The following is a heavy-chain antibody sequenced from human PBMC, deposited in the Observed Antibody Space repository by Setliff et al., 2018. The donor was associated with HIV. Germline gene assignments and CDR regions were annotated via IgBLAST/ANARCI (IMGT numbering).Heavy chain of an antibody. CDR1: GGSIRGHF. D-gene: IGHD5-12*01. J-gene: IGHJ5*02. Sequence: SETLSLTCTVSGGSIRGHFWSWIRQPPGKGLEWIGTIYYSGSTYYKPSLKSRGTISVDTSKNQFYLKLNSVTAADSGVYYCTLTSRLDGYVDPWAPGTLVTVSS. CDR3: TLTSRLDGYVDP. CDR2: IYYSGST. V-gene: IGHV4-59*11.